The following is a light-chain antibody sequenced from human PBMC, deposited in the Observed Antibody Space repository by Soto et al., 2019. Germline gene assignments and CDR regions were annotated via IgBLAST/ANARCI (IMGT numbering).Light chain of an antibody. CDR3: SSFATRSTLL. V-gene: IGLV2-14*01. CDR1: ISDIGAYDY. J-gene: IGLJ3*02. CDR2: GVT. Sequence: QSALTQPASVSGSPGQSITISCTGTISDIGAYDYVSWYQQHPAKAPQLMIYGVTNRPSGVSSRFSGSKSGNTASLTISGLQAEDEADYYGSSFATRSTLLFGGGTKLTVL.